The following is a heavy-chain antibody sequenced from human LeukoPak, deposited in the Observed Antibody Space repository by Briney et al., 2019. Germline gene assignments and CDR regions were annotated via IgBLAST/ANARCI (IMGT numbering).Heavy chain of an antibody. CDR3: ARRPVLRFLEWLSYFDY. CDR1: GFTFSSYS. V-gene: IGHV3-21*01. J-gene: IGHJ4*02. Sequence: GGSLRLSCAASGFTFSSYSMNWVRQAPGKGLEWVSSISSSSYIYYADSVKGRFTISRDNAKNSLYLQMNSLRAEDTAVYYCARRPVLRFLEWLSYFDYWGQGTLVTVSS. D-gene: IGHD3-3*01. CDR2: ISSSSYI.